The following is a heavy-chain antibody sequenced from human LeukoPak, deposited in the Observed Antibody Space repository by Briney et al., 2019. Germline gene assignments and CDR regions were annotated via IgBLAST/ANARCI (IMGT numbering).Heavy chain of an antibody. CDR1: GFTFSSYA. CDR3: ARVWGVTDFYDNRGAFDI. J-gene: IGHJ3*02. Sequence: GSLRLSCAASGFTFSSYAMSWIRQPPGKGLEWIGYIYYSGSTNYNPSLKSRVTISVDTSKNQFSLKLSSVTAADTAVYYCARVWGVTDFYDNRGAFDIWGQGTMVTVSS. V-gene: IGHV4-59*01. D-gene: IGHD3-22*01. CDR2: IYYSGST.